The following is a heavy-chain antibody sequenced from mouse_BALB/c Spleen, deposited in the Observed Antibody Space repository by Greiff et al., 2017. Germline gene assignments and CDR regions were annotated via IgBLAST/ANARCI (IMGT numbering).Heavy chain of an antibody. V-gene: IGHV1-82*01. Sequence: QVHVKQSGPELVKPGASVKISCKASGYAFSSSWMNWVKQRPGQGLEWIGRIYPGDGDTNYNGKFKGKATLTADKSSSTAYMQLSSLTSVDSAVYFCARGDYDYDAWFAYWGQGTLVTVSA. J-gene: IGHJ3*01. CDR2: IYPGDGDT. CDR3: ARGDYDYDAWFAY. CDR1: GYAFSSSW. D-gene: IGHD2-4*01.